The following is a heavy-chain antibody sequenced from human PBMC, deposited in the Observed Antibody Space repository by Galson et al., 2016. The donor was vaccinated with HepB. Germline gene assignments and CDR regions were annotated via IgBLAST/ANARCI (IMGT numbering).Heavy chain of an antibody. Sequence: SVKVSCKASEGTFSSYTITWVRQAPGQGLEWMGGIIPMFGTANYAQKLQGRVTITADKSTSTAYMELSSLRSEDTAVYYCARDRPSHAQYYFDSWGQGTLVTVSS. CDR2: IIPMFGTA. CDR1: EGTFSSYT. V-gene: IGHV1-69*06. J-gene: IGHJ4*02. CDR3: ARDRPSHAQYYFDS.